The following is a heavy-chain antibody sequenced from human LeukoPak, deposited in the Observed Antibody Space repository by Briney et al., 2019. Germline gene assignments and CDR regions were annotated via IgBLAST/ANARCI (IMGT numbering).Heavy chain of an antibody. CDR1: GGSISNYY. D-gene: IGHD3-10*01. V-gene: IGHV4-59*01. CDR3: AREVRHDSGSSPRWFDP. J-gene: IGHJ5*02. Sequence: SETLSLTCTVSGGSISNYYWSWIRQPPGKGLEWIGYIYYSGITNYNPSLKSRVTISLDTSKNQFSLKLSSVTAADTAVYYCAREVRHDSGSSPRWFDPWGQGTLVTVSS. CDR2: IYYSGIT.